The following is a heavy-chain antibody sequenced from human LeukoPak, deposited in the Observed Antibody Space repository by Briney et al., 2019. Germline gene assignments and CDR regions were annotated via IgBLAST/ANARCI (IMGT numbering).Heavy chain of an antibody. D-gene: IGHD1-26*01. Sequence: SETLSLTCSVSGDSVTSYYWNWIRQPPGKGLEWIGYTHYSGNTAYNPSLKSRVTTSVDTSKNQFSLNLSSVTAADTAVYYCARWGARLNAFVIWGQGTMVTVSS. CDR3: ARWGARLNAFVI. J-gene: IGHJ3*02. CDR2: THYSGNT. V-gene: IGHV4-59*02. CDR1: GDSVTSYY.